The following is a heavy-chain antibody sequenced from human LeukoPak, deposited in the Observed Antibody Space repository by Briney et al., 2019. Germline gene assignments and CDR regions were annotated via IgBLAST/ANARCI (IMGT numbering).Heavy chain of an antibody. CDR1: GYTFTSYG. J-gene: IGHJ3*02. D-gene: IGHD3-22*01. CDR2: ISTYNGNT. V-gene: IGHV1-18*01. Sequence: GASVKVSCKASGYTFTSYGISWVRQAPGQGLEWMGWISTYNGNTIYAQNFQGRVTMTTDTSTSTAYMELRSLRSDDTAVYYCARDYYDRLPGIWGQGTMVTVSS. CDR3: ARDYYDRLPGI.